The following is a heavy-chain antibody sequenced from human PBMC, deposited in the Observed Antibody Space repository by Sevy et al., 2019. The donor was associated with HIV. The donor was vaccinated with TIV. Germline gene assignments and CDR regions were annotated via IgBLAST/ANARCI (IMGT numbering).Heavy chain of an antibody. CDR3: AREDIRVAGIGYYFHS. CDR2: IWYDGTNR. CDR1: GFSISGYG. J-gene: IGHJ4*02. Sequence: GGSLRLSCAASGFSISGYGMHWVRQAPGKGLEWVAVIWYDGTNREYADSVKGRFTISRDNSKNTLYLQMNSLRVEDTAVYYCAREDIRVAGIGYYFHSWGQGTLVTVFS. V-gene: IGHV3-33*01. D-gene: IGHD6-19*01.